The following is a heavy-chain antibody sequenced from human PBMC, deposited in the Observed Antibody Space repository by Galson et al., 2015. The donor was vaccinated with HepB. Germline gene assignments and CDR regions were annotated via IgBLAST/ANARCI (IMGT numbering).Heavy chain of an antibody. D-gene: IGHD6-19*01. J-gene: IGHJ4*02. CDR2: IYSGGST. CDR3: ARLPIAVADKQRLDY. CDR1: GFTVSSNY. Sequence: SLRLSCAASGFTVSSNYMSWVRQAPGKGLEWVSVIYSGGSTYYADSVKGRFTISRDNSKNTLYLQMNSLRAEDTAVYYCARLPIAVADKQRLDYWGQGTLVTVSS. V-gene: IGHV3-66*04.